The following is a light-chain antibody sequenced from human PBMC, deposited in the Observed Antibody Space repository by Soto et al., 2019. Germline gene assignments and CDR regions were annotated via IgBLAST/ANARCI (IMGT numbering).Light chain of an antibody. CDR3: QQYDNLPIT. CDR2: DAS. Sequence: IQMTQSPSSLSASLGDRVTITCQASQSISNHLNWYQQKPGKAPKLLIYDASDLETGVPSRFSGSGSGTGFTFTISSLQPEDFATYYCQQYDNLPITFGQGTRLEIK. CDR1: QSISNH. V-gene: IGKV1-33*01. J-gene: IGKJ5*01.